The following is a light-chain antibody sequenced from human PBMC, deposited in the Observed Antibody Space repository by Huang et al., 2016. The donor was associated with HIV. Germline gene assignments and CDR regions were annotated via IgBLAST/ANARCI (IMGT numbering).Light chain of an antibody. V-gene: IGKV3-15*01. CDR1: QSVSSK. J-gene: IGKJ4*01. Sequence: EIVMTQSPVTLSVSPGERTTLSCSASQSVSSKLAWYQQKPGQAPRLLIYAASTRATGIPARFSGSGSGTEFTLTISSLQSEDFAVYYCQQYDNWPLSFGGGTKVEI. CDR3: QQYDNWPLS. CDR2: AAS.